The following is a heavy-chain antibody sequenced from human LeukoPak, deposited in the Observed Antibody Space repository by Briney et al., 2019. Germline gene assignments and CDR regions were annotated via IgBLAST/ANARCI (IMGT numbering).Heavy chain of an antibody. CDR1: RYTFTSYD. Sequence: ASVKVSCKASRYTFTSYDINWVREAAGQGPEWMGWMNPNTGRTGFAQKFQGRLTMTRDTSISTAYMELSSLRSEDTAVYYCARLSQTPDYYSNGGYYYLGYWGQGTLATVSS. D-gene: IGHD3-22*01. V-gene: IGHV1-8*01. J-gene: IGHJ4*02. CDR2: MNPNTGRT. CDR3: ARLSQTPDYYSNGGYYYLGY.